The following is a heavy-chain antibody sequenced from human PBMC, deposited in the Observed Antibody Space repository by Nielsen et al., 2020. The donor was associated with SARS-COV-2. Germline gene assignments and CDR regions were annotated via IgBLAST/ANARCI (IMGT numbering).Heavy chain of an antibody. J-gene: IGHJ4*02. V-gene: IGHV3-9*01. D-gene: IGHD5-12*01. CDR1: GFTFDDYA. Sequence: GGSLRLSCAASGFTFDDYAMHWVRQAPGKGLEWVSGISWNSGSIGYADSVKGRFTISRDNAKDSLYLQMNSLRADDTAIYYCARDRSGFGFDFWGQGALVTVSS. CDR3: ARDRSGFGFDF. CDR2: ISWNSGSI.